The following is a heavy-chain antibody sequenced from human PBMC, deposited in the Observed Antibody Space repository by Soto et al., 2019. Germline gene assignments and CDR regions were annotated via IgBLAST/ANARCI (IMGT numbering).Heavy chain of an antibody. D-gene: IGHD3-3*01. CDR2: ISSGGST. CDR3: ARDTFGGAYDFLH. Sequence: EVQLVESGGGLVQPGGSRRLSCSASGFTVSSFYMTWVRQAPGKGLQWVAVISSGGSTYYADSVKGRFTISRDNSKNTLYREMNSLRAEDTAVYYCARDTFGGAYDFLHGGQGTLVTVSS. V-gene: IGHV3-66*01. J-gene: IGHJ4*02. CDR1: GFTVSSFY.